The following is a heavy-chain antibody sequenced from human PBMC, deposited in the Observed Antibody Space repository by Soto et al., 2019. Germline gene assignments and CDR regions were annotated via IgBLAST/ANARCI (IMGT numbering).Heavy chain of an antibody. V-gene: IGHV4-61*01. CDR1: GGSVSSGSYY. Sequence: SETLSLTCTVSGGSVSSGSYYWSWIRQPPGKGLEWIGYIYYSGSTNYNPSLKSRVTISVDTSKNQFSLKLSSVTAADTAVYYCARVKRFRSPSPDFDYWGQGTLVTVSS. CDR2: IYYSGST. CDR3: ARVKRFRSPSPDFDY. D-gene: IGHD3-16*01. J-gene: IGHJ4*02.